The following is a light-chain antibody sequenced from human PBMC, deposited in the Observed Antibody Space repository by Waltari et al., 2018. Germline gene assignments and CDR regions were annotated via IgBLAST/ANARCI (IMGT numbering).Light chain of an antibody. Sequence: DIQMTQAPSSLSASVGDRVTITCRASQSITAHLNWFQQQPGRAPKPLIHTASSLQSGVPSGFSGSGSGTHFTLTISSLRPEEFATYFCQQSYITPYTFGQGTKLEIK. CDR3: QQSYITPYT. J-gene: IGKJ2*01. CDR1: QSITAH. CDR2: TAS. V-gene: IGKV1-39*01.